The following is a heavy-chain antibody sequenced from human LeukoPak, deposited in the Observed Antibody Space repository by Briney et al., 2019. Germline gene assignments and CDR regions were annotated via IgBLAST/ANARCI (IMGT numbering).Heavy chain of an antibody. V-gene: IGHV4-59*01. CDR1: GGSISSYY. CDR2: IYYSGST. D-gene: IGHD1-26*01. CDR3: ARSLRVGAFDI. J-gene: IGHJ3*02. Sequence: SETLSLTCTVSGGSISSYYWSWIRQPPGKGLEWIGYIYYSGSTNYNPSLKSRVTISVDTSKNQFSLKLSSVTAADTAVYYCARSLRVGAFDIWGQGTMVTVSS.